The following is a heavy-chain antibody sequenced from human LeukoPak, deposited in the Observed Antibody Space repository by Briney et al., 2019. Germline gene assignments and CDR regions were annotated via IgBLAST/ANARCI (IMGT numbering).Heavy chain of an antibody. V-gene: IGHV3-30*18. J-gene: IGHJ4*02. Sequence: GGSLRLSCAASGFTFNSYGMHWVRQAPGKGLEWVAVISYDGGSKYYADSVKGRFTISRDESKNTLLLQMNSLRAEDTAVYYCAKAKGGDGYTPYDYWGQGTLVTVSS. D-gene: IGHD5-24*01. CDR2: ISYDGGSK. CDR3: AKAKGGDGYTPYDY. CDR1: GFTFNSYG.